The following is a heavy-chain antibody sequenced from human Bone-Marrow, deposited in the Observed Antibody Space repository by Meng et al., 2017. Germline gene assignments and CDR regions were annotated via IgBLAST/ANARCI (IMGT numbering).Heavy chain of an antibody. V-gene: IGHV3-7*01. Sequence: GESLKISCAASGFTFSNAWMTWVRQAPGKGLGWVANIKQDGSEKYYVDSVKGRFTISRDNAKNSLYLQMNSLRAEDTAVYYCARDRGYYDSSGYYGDDAFDIWGQGTMVTVSS. CDR3: ARDRGYYDSSGYYGDDAFDI. CDR2: IKQDGSEK. J-gene: IGHJ3*02. CDR1: GFTFSNAW. D-gene: IGHD3-22*01.